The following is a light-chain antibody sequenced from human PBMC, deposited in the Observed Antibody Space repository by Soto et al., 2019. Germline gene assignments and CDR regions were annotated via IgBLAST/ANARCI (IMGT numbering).Light chain of an antibody. V-gene: IGKV3-15*01. CDR1: QSVSSN. Sequence: EIVLTQSPATLSLSPGERATLSCRASQSVSSNLAWYQQKPGQGPRLLIYGASTRATGIPARFSGSGSGTEFTLTISSLQSEDFAVYYCQQYNNWPLTFGGGTKVDI. CDR2: GAS. CDR3: QQYNNWPLT. J-gene: IGKJ4*01.